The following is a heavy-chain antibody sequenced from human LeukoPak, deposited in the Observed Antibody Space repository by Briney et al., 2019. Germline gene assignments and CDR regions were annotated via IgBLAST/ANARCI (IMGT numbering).Heavy chain of an antibody. CDR2: ISGSGGST. CDR1: GFTFSSYA. Sequence: GGSLRLSCAASGFTFSSYAMSWVRQAPGKGLEWVSAISGSGGSTYYADSVEGWFTISRENSKTTLYLQMTSLRAEDTAVYYCAKDLGRGYSGYDSYYWSQGTLVTVSS. D-gene: IGHD5-12*01. J-gene: IGHJ4*02. CDR3: AKDLGRGYSGYDSYY. V-gene: IGHV3-23*01.